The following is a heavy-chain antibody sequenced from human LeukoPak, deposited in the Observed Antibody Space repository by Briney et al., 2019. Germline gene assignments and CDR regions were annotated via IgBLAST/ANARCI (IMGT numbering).Heavy chain of an antibody. Sequence: PGGSLRLSCAASGFTFRSYAMSWVRQAPGKGLEWVANINQDGSEEYFVDSMKGRFTISRDNAKNSLYLQMNSLRAEDTAVYYCARVTSGLDYWGQGTLVTVSS. CDR1: GFTFRSYA. J-gene: IGHJ4*02. CDR3: ARVTSGLDY. CDR2: INQDGSEE. V-gene: IGHV3-7*01.